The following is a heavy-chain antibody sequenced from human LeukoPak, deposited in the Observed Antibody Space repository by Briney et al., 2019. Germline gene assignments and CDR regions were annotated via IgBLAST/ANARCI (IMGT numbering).Heavy chain of an antibody. CDR1: GFSFSDYN. CDR3: ARDLSNYFLHYIDF. D-gene: IGHD4-11*01. CDR2: ITSTSRDK. V-gene: IGHV3-21*01. Sequence: GGSLRLSCVTSGFSFSDYNMNWVRQAPGRGLEWVSSITSTSRDKSYADSVRGRFTISRDNTKNSLFLQMDTLGAEDTAVYYCARDLSNYFLHYIDFWGQGTLVTVSS. J-gene: IGHJ4*02.